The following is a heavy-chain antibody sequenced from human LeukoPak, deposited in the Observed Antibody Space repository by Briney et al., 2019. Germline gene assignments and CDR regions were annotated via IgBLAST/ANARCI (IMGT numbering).Heavy chain of an antibody. CDR1: GFTFSSYA. V-gene: IGHV3-23*01. J-gene: IGHJ3*02. CDR2: ISGSGGST. Sequence: GGSLRLSCAASGFTFSSYAMSWVRQAPGKGLEWVSAISGSGGSTYYADSVKGRFTISRDNSKNTLYLQMNSLRAEDTVVYYCASRYCTNGVCYVWFPHDAFDIWGQGTMVTVSS. D-gene: IGHD2-8*01. CDR3: ASRYCTNGVCYVWFPHDAFDI.